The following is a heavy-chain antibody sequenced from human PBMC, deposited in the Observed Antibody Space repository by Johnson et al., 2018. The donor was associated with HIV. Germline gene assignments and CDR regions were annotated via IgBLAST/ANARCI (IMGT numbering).Heavy chain of an antibody. V-gene: IGHV3-30*03. CDR1: GFTFSSYG. Sequence: QVQLVESGGGVVQPGRSLRLSCAASGFTFSSYGMHWVRQAPGKGLEWVAVISYDGGNKYYADSVKGRFTISRDNSKNTLYLQMNSLRAEDTALYYCAGYSSSWYDAFDIWGQGTAVTV. CDR2: ISYDGGNK. CDR3: AGYSSSWYDAFDI. D-gene: IGHD6-13*01. J-gene: IGHJ3*02.